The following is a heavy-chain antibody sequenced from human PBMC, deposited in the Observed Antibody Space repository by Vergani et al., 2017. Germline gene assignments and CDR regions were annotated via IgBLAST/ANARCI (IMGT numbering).Heavy chain of an antibody. CDR3: AKHFRGWGIDY. J-gene: IGHJ4*02. D-gene: IGHD3-16*01. CDR2: IQFDGSNQ. CDR1: GFTSSNSD. V-gene: IGHV3-30*02. Sequence: QVQLVESGGGVVQRGGSLRLSCATSGFTSSNSDMQWIRQGPGKGLEFVAFIQFDGSNQYYADSVKGRFTLSRDFSKNTLYLQMNSLRTDDTATYYCAKHFRGWGIDYWGQGTQVIVSS.